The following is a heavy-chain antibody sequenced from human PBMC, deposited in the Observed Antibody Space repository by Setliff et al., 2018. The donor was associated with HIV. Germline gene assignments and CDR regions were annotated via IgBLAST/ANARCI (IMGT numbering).Heavy chain of an antibody. V-gene: IGHV4-61*02. CDR2: IYASGST. J-gene: IGHJ6*02. CDR1: GGSISSGTYY. CDR3: VREGGRITMVRGVPSGGLDV. Sequence: LSLTCTVSGGSISSGTYYWSWIRQPAEKGLEWIGRIYASGSTNYNPSLRSRVALSVDTSKNHFSLNLSSVTAADTAVYYCVREGGRITMVRGVPSGGLDVWGQGTTVTVSS. D-gene: IGHD3-10*01.